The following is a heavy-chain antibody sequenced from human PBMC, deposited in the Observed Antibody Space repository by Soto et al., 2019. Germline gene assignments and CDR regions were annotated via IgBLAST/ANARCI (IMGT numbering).Heavy chain of an antibody. CDR3: ARGAGRAAAKNAYYYYYGMDV. V-gene: IGHV1-69*06. D-gene: IGHD6-13*01. CDR2: IIPIFGTA. Sequence: QVQLVQSGAEVKKPGSSVKVSCKASGGTFSSYAISWVRQAPGQGLEWMGGIIPIFGTANYAQKFQGRVTITADKSTSTAYMELSSLRSEDTAVYYCARGAGRAAAKNAYYYYYGMDVWGQGTTVTVSS. CDR1: GGTFSSYA. J-gene: IGHJ6*02.